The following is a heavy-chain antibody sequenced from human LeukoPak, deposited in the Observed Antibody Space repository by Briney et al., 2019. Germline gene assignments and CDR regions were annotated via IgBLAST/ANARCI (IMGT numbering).Heavy chain of an antibody. J-gene: IGHJ4*02. CDR3: ARGDSSGWFYFDY. Sequence: SETLSLTCTVSGGSISSYYWNWIRQPPGKGLEWIGYIYYRGSTSYNPSLKSRVTISEDTTMKQFSLKLNSLTAADTAVYYCARGDSSGWFYFDYWGQGTLVAVSS. CDR1: GGSISSYY. CDR2: IYYRGST. V-gene: IGHV4-59*01. D-gene: IGHD6-19*01.